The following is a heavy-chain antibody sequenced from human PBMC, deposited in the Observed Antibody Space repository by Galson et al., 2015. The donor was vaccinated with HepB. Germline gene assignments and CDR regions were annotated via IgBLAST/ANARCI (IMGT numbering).Heavy chain of an antibody. CDR2: IYPSDSDT. CDR1: GYRFSSYW. V-gene: IGHV5-51*01. J-gene: IGHJ4*02. Sequence: QSGAEVKKPGESLKISCKASGYRFSSYWIAWVRQMPGKGLEWMGIIYPSDSDTRYRPSFQGRVTISADKSITIAYMQWSSLKASDTAMYFCARAIYYDSSGSYYFDYWGQGTLVTVSS. CDR3: ARAIYYDSSGSYYFDY. D-gene: IGHD3-22*01.